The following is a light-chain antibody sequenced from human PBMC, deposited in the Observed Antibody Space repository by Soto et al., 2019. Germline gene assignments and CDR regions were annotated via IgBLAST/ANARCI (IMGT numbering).Light chain of an antibody. CDR3: CSYAGSYTYV. Sequence: QSALTQPRSVSGSPGQSVTISCTGTSSDVGGYNYVSWYQQHPGKAPKLIMYDVSKRPSGVPDRFSGSKPGKTASLTISGLQAEDEAEYYCCSYAGSYTYVFGTGTKVTVL. V-gene: IGLV2-11*01. J-gene: IGLJ1*01. CDR1: SSDVGGYNY. CDR2: DVS.